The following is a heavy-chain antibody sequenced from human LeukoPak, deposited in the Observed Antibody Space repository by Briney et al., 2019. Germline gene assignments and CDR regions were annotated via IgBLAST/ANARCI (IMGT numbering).Heavy chain of an antibody. CDR3: ARGENQGYFDY. D-gene: IGHD1-14*01. V-gene: IGHV4-34*01. CDR2: INHSGST. Sequence: SETLSLTCAVYGGSFSGYYSSWIRQPPGKGLEWIGEINHSGSTNYNPSLKSRVTISVDTSKNQFSLKLSSVTAADTAVYYCARGENQGYFDYWGQGTLVTVSS. J-gene: IGHJ4*02. CDR1: GGSFSGYY.